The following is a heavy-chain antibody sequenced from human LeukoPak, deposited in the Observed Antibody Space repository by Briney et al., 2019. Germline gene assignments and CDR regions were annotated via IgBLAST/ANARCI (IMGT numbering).Heavy chain of an antibody. J-gene: IGHJ4*02. CDR3: AKKMGGVAGSFDY. CDR1: GFTFSSYG. D-gene: IGHD6-19*01. V-gene: IGHV3-23*01. CDR2: ISGSGGST. Sequence: GGSLRLSCAASGFTFSSYGMSWVRQAPGKGLEWVSAISGSGGSTYYADSAKGRFTISRDNSKNTLYLQMNSLRAEDTAIYYCAKKMGGVAGSFDYWGQGTLVTVSS.